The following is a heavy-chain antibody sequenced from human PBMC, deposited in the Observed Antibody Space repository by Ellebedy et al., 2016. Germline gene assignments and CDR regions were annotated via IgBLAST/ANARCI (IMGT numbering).Heavy chain of an antibody. CDR1: GGSISSYY. Sequence: SETLSLXXTVSGGSISSYYWNWIRQPPGKGLEWIGYIYYNGSTNYNPSLKSRVTISVDTSKNQFSLNLSSVTAADTAVYYCARRFGYWGQGTLVTVSS. J-gene: IGHJ4*02. CDR2: IYYNGST. CDR3: ARRFGY. V-gene: IGHV4-59*08.